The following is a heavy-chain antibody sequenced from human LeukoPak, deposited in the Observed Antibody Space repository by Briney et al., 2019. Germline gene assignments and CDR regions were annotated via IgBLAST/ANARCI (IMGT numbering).Heavy chain of an antibody. CDR1: GFTFSSYA. CDR2: IYSGGST. Sequence: GGSLRLSCAASGFTFSSYAMSWVRQAPGKGLEWVSVIYSGGSTYYADSVKGRFTISRDNSKNTLYLQMNSLRAEDTAVYYCARVRADSGYDSYYYYYYMDVWGKGTTVTVSS. CDR3: ARVRADSGYDSYYYYYYMDV. J-gene: IGHJ6*03. V-gene: IGHV3-66*02. D-gene: IGHD5-12*01.